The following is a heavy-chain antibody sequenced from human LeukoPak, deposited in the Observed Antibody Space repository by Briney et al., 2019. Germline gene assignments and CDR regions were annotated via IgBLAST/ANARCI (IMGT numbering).Heavy chain of an antibody. CDR1: GFTVSSKY. CDR3: ARGGGYCSGNPCHSYDAFDV. V-gene: IGHV3-53*01. Sequence: GGSLRLSCAASGFTVSSKYMSWVRQAPGKGLEWVSVIYSGGNTNYADSVKGRFTISRDDSKNTLYLQMNSLRAEDTAVYYCARGGGYCSGNPCHSYDAFDVWGQGTVVTVSS. CDR2: IYSGGNT. D-gene: IGHD2-15*01. J-gene: IGHJ3*01.